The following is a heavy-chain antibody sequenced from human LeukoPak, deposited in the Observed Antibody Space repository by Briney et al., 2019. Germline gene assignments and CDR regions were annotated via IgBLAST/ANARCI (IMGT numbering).Heavy chain of an antibody. CDR3: ARGKYYYGLKYYFDY. CDR1: GFTVSSYA. D-gene: IGHD3-10*01. V-gene: IGHV3-30-3*01. CDR2: ISYDGSNK. J-gene: IGHJ4*02. Sequence: PGGSLRLSCAASGFTVSSYAMHWVRQAPGKGLEWVAVISYDGSNKYYADSVKGRFTISRDNSKNTLYLQMNSLRAGDTAVYYCARGKYYYGLKYYFDYWGQGTLVTVSS.